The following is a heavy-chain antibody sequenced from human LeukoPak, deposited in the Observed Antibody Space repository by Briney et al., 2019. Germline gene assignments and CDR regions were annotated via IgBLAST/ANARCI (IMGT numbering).Heavy chain of an antibody. D-gene: IGHD1-26*01. J-gene: IGHJ4*02. V-gene: IGHV3-53*01. Sequence: GGSLILSCAASGFTVSSNYMSSVRQAPGKGLGWVSVIYSGGSTYSADSVKGQFTISGDNSKNTLYLQMNSLRAEDTAVYYCAKSYGDYWGQGNLVTVSS. CDR3: AKSYGDY. CDR2: IYSGGST. CDR1: GFTVSSNY.